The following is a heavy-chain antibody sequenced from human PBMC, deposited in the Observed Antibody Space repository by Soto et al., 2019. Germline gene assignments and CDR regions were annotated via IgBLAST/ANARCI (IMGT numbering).Heavy chain of an antibody. CDR2: ISAYNGNT. J-gene: IGHJ6*03. CDR3: ARVFMGSGSYPKIYYYYYYMDV. D-gene: IGHD3-10*01. V-gene: IGHV1-18*01. CDR1: GYTFTSYG. Sequence: QVQLVQSGAEVKKPGASVKVSCKASGYTFTSYGISWVRQAPGQGLEWMGWISAYNGNTNYAQKLQGRVTMTTDTSTSTAYMELRSLRSDDTAVYYCARVFMGSGSYPKIYYYYYYMDVGGKGTTVTVSS.